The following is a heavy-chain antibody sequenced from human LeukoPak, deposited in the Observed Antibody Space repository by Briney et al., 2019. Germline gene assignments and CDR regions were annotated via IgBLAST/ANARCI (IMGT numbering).Heavy chain of an antibody. D-gene: IGHD5-12*01. CDR2: ISSSGSTI. CDR1: GFTFSSYE. Sequence: GGSLRLSCAASGFTFSSYEMNWVRQAPGKGLEWVSYISSSGSTIYYADSVKGRFTISRDNAKNSLYLQMNSLRAEDTALYYCVRVHHSGYDYWGQGTLLTVSS. CDR3: VRVHHSGYDY. V-gene: IGHV3-48*03. J-gene: IGHJ4*02.